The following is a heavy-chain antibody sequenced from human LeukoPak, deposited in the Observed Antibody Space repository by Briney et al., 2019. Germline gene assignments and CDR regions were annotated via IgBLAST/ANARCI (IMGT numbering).Heavy chain of an antibody. CDR1: GYTFTSYG. CDR3: ARVEGYSSSWNYAFDI. V-gene: IGHV1-2*02. D-gene: IGHD6-13*01. CDR2: INPNSGGT. Sequence: ASVKVSCKASGYTFTSYGISWVRQAPGQGLEWMGWINPNSGGTNYAQKFQGRVTMTRDTSISTAYMELSRLRSDDTAVYYCARVEGYSSSWNYAFDIWGQGTMVTVSS. J-gene: IGHJ3*02.